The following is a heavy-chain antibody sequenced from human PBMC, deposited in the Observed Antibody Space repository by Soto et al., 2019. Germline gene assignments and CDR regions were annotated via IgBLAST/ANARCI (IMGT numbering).Heavy chain of an antibody. Sequence: SQTLSLTCAISGDSVSSNSAAWNWIRQSPSRGLEWLGRTYYRSKWYNDYAVSVKSRITINPDTSKNQFSLQLNSVTPEDTAVYYCARVTYRSSWYYYYGMDVWGQGTTVTVSS. CDR3: ARVTYRSSWYYYYGMDV. V-gene: IGHV6-1*01. CDR2: TYYRSKWYN. D-gene: IGHD6-13*01. J-gene: IGHJ6*02. CDR1: GDSVSSNSAA.